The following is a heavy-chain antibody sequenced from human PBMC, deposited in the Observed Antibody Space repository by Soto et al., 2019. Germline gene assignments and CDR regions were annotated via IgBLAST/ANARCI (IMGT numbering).Heavy chain of an antibody. CDR2: ISYSGNT. CDR1: GGSISNFY. Sequence: SETLSLTCTVSGGSISNFYWSWIRQPPGKGLEWIGYISYSGNTNYNPSLKSRVSISVDTSKNQLSLNLTSVTAADTAVYYCARAPMVLSRSHFDSWGQGTQVTVYS. D-gene: IGHD2-8*01. J-gene: IGHJ4*02. CDR3: ARAPMVLSRSHFDS. V-gene: IGHV4-59*01.